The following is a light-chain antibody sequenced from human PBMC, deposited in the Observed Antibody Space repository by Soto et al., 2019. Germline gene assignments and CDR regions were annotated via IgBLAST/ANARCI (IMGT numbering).Light chain of an antibody. V-gene: IGKV4-1*01. CDR1: QSVLYNSNNQHY. CDR3: QQYYNTPGYT. CDR2: WAS. Sequence: DIVMTQSPDSLAVSLGERATINCKSSQSVLYNSNNQHYLAWYQQKPGQPPKLLIYWASTRESGVPDRFMGSGSGTDFTLAISSLQAEDVAVYYCQQYYNTPGYTFGQGTKLEI. J-gene: IGKJ2*01.